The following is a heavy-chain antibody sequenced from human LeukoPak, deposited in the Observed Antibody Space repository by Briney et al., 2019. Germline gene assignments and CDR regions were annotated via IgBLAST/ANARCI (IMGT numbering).Heavy chain of an antibody. J-gene: IGHJ5*02. CDR2: INVGNGNT. V-gene: IGHV1-3*01. CDR1: GYTFTTYA. CDR3: ARGPPRLNWFDP. Sequence: ASVKVSCKASGYTFTTYAMHWVRQAPGQRLEWMGWINVGNGNTKYSQKLQGRVTITRDTSASTAYMELRSLRSEDTAVFYCARGPPRLNWFDPWGQGTLVTVSS. D-gene: IGHD6-25*01.